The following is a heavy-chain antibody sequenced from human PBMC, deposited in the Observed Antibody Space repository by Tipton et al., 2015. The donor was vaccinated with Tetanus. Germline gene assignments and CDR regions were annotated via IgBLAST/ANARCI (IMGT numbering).Heavy chain of an antibody. CDR1: GDSVRSGDYQ. CDR3: ARVKVSVYGPQVNYFLDS. J-gene: IGHJ4*02. CDR2: ISDSGRT. D-gene: IGHD2-8*01. V-gene: IGHV4-61*08. Sequence: TLSLTCTVSGDSVRSGDYQWNWIRQSPGKGLEWLAYISDSGRTNSNYFLKSRITISRDTSKNQFSLKLTSVTAADTAVYYCARVKVSVYGPQVNYFLDSWGQGTLVTVSS.